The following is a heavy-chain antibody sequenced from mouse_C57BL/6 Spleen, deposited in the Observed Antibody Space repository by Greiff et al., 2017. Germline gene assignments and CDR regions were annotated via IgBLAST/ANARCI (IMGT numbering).Heavy chain of an antibody. D-gene: IGHD1-1*01. J-gene: IGHJ1*03. Sequence: DVMLVESGGGLVKPGGSLKLSCAASGFTFSSYTMSWVRQTPEKRLEWVATISGGGGNTYYPDSVKGRFTISRDNAKNTLYLKMSSLRSEDTALYYCARHERITTVGDVWGTGTTVTVSS. V-gene: IGHV5-9*01. CDR2: ISGGGGNT. CDR1: GFTFSSYT. CDR3: ARHERITTVGDV.